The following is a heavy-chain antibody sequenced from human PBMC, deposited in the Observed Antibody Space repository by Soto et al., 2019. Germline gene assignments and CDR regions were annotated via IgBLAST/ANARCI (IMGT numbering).Heavy chain of an antibody. CDR1: GGSISSGGYS. D-gene: IGHD3-22*01. Sequence: SETLSLTCAVSGGSISSGGYSWSWIRQPPGKGLEWIGYIYHSGSTYYNPSLKSRVTISVDRSKNQFSLKLSSVTAADTAVYYCARGKTMIGAAWFDPWGQGTLVTVSS. J-gene: IGHJ5*02. CDR3: ARGKTMIGAAWFDP. CDR2: IYHSGST. V-gene: IGHV4-30-2*01.